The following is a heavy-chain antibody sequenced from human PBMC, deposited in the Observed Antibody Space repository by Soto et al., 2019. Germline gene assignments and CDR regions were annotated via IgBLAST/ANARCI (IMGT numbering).Heavy chain of an antibody. CDR3: ARVTSFGYVLGDGMDV. CDR2: IIPIFGTA. Sequence: QVQLVQSGAEVKKPGSSVKVSCKASGGTFSSYAISWVRQAPGQGLEWMGGIIPIFGTANYVQKFQGRVTITADESKSTDHMEMSSLKSEDTAVYYCARVTSFGYVLGDGMDVWGQGTTVTVSS. D-gene: IGHD3-16*01. V-gene: IGHV1-69*12. J-gene: IGHJ6*02. CDR1: GGTFSSYA.